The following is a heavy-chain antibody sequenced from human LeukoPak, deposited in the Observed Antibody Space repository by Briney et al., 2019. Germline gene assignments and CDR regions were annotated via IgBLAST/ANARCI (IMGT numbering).Heavy chain of an antibody. D-gene: IGHD6-19*01. Sequence: PGGSLRLSCAASGFTFSSYPMSWVRRAPGKGLEWVSAISGSGGDTYYADSVKGRFTISRDNSKNTLYLQMNSLRAEDTALYYCATSSGWYPKYLDYWGQGTLVTVSS. CDR2: ISGSGGDT. CDR3: ATSSGWYPKYLDY. J-gene: IGHJ4*02. V-gene: IGHV3-23*01. CDR1: GFTFSSYP.